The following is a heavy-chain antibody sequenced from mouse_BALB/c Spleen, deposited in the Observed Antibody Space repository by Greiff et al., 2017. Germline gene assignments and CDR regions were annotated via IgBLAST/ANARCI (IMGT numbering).Heavy chain of an antibody. Sequence: EVKLMESGAELVKPGASVKLSCTASGFNIKDTYMHWVKQRPEQGLEWIGRIDPANGNTKYDPKFQGKATITADTSSNTAYLQLSSLTSEDTAVYYCARESDGYFFDYWGQGTTLTVSS. V-gene: IGHV14-3*02. J-gene: IGHJ2*01. CDR2: IDPANGNT. CDR3: ARESDGYFFDY. CDR1: GFNIKDTY. D-gene: IGHD2-3*01.